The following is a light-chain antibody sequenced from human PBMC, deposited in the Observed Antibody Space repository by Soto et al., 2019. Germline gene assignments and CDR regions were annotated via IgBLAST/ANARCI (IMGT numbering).Light chain of an antibody. CDR3: SSYTSSSTHG. CDR2: DVS. Sequence: QSALTQPASVSGSPGQSITISCTGTSSDVGAYTFVSWYQQHPDKVPKLMIFDVSRRPSGVSDRFSGSKSGNTASLTISGLQPEDEADYYCSSYTSSSTHGFGIGTKLTVL. J-gene: IGLJ1*01. V-gene: IGLV2-14*03. CDR1: SSDVGAYTF.